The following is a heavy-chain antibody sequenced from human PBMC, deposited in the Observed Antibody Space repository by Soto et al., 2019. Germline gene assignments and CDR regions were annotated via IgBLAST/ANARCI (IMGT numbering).Heavy chain of an antibody. Sequence: GGSLRLSCAASGFTFSSYAMHWVRQAPGKGLEWVAVISYDGSNKYYADSVKGRFTISRDNSKNTLYLQMNSLRAEDTAVYYCAREGTYYDFWSGYYTGTGDYWGQGTLVTVSS. V-gene: IGHV3-30-3*01. CDR3: AREGTYYDFWSGYYTGTGDY. CDR2: ISYDGSNK. D-gene: IGHD3-3*01. J-gene: IGHJ4*02. CDR1: GFTFSSYA.